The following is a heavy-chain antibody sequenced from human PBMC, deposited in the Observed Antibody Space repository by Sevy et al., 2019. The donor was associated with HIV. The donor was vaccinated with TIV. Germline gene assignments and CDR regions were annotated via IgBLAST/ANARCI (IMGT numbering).Heavy chain of an antibody. D-gene: IGHD3-10*01. CDR1: GFSFSNYW. J-gene: IGHJ4*02. CDR3: AKGNSGSFDY. V-gene: IGHV3-7*01. Sequence: GGSLRLSCAASGFSFSNYWMHWVRQAPGKGLEWVANIKQDESERYYVASMKGRFTISRDNAKNSVYLEMNSLRPDDTAIYYCAKGNSGSFDYWGQGTLVTVSS. CDR2: IKQDESER.